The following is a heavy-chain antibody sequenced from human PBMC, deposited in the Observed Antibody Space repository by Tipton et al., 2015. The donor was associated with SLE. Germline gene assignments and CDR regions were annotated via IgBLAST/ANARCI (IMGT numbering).Heavy chain of an antibody. V-gene: IGHV3-23*01. J-gene: IGHJ4*02. D-gene: IGHD3-22*01. Sequence: SLRLSCAASGFTFSSYSMNWVRQAPGKGLEWVSTISGSGGSTYYVDSVKGRFTISRDNSKNTLYLQMNSLRAEDTAVYYCAEVASSGYFPFDYWGQRTLVTVSS. CDR2: ISGSGGST. CDR3: AEVASSGYFPFDY. CDR1: GFTFSSYS.